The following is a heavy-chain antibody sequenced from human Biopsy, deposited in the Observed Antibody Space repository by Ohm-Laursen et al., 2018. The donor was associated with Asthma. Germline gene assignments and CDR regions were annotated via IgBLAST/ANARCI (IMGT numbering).Heavy chain of an antibody. CDR2: INPNSGGT. CDR1: GYTFIGCH. J-gene: IGHJ3*01. CDR3: ARTYYDFLTGQVKDVFGA. D-gene: IGHD3-9*01. Sequence: SVKVSCKASGYTFIGCHIHWMRQAPGQGLEWMGRINPNSGGTNYAQKFQGRVTMTRDTSISTAYMEVSRLRSEDTATYYCARTYYDFLTGQVKDVFGAWGQGTMVTVSS. V-gene: IGHV1-2*06.